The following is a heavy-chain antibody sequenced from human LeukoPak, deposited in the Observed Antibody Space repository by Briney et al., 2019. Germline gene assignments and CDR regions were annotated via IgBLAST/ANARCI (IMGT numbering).Heavy chain of an antibody. D-gene: IGHD3-22*01. CDR1: GYTFTGYY. CDR3: ARDYYDSSGYYRPGVGY. CDR2: INPNSGGP. Sequence: GASVKVSCKASGYTFTGYYMHWVRRAPGQGLEWMGWINPNSGGPNCAQKFQGRVTMTRDTSISTAYMELSRLRSDDTAVYYCARDYYDSSGYYRPGVGYWGQGTLVTVSS. V-gene: IGHV1-2*02. J-gene: IGHJ4*02.